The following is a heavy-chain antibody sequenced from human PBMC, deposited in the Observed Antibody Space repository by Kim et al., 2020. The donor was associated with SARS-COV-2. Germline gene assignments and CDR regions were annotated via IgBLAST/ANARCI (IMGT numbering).Heavy chain of an antibody. Sequence: GGSLRLSCAASGFTFSSFGMHWVRQAPGKGLEWVAVISHDGSKKYYADSLKGRFTISRDNPKNTLYLEMNSLRAEDSAVYYCAKDAITIFIGLGGMDVWGQGTTVTVSS. D-gene: IGHD3-3*01. J-gene: IGHJ6*02. CDR3: AKDAITIFIGLGGMDV. V-gene: IGHV3-30*18. CDR2: ISHDGSKK. CDR1: GFTFSSFG.